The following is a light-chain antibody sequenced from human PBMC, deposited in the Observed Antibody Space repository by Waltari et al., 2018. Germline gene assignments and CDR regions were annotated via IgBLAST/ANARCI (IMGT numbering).Light chain of an antibody. V-gene: IGKV3-20*01. J-gene: IGKJ2*01. CDR1: QSLTRRY. CDR2: GAS. Sequence: VLTQSPDTLSLSPGERATLSCRASQSLTRRYLAWYQQQPGHAPRLLIYGASNRAAGSPYRFSGSGSGTDFTLTISRLEPEDSAVYYCQQYGSSVMYTFGQGTKLEIK. CDR3: QQYGSSVMYT.